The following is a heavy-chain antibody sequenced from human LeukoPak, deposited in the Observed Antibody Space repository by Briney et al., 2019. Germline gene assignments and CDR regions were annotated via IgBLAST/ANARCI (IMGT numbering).Heavy chain of an antibody. CDR2: IKQDGSEK. V-gene: IGHV3-7*01. D-gene: IGHD3-10*02. CDR1: GFTFSSYW. Sequence: QPGGSLRLSCAASGFTFSSYWMSWVRQAPGKGLEWVANIKQDGSEKYYVDSVKGRFTISRDNAKNSPYLQMNSLRVEDTAVYYCAELGITMIGGVWGKGTTVTISS. J-gene: IGHJ6*04. CDR3: AELGITMIGGV.